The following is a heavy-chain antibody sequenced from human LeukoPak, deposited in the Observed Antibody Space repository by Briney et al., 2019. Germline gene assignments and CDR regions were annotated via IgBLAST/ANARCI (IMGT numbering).Heavy chain of an antibody. CDR1: GGFISSYY. J-gene: IGHJ5*02. Sequence: SETLSLTCTVSGGFISSYYWSRIRQPPGKGLEWIGHIYYSGSTDYTPSLKSRVTISVDTSNNQFSLNLTSVSATDTAVYYCARVGHNWFDPWGQGTLVTVSS. CDR2: IYYSGST. D-gene: IGHD1-26*01. CDR3: ARVGHNWFDP. V-gene: IGHV4-59*01.